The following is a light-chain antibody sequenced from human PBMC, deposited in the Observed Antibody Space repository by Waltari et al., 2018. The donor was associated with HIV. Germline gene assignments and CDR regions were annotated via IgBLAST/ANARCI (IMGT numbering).Light chain of an antibody. CDR2: DAS. CDR3: QQYNNWWT. V-gene: IGKV3-15*01. J-gene: IGKJ1*01. Sequence: EIVMTQSPATLSVSPGERATLSCRASQSVRSNLAWYQQQPGQAPRLLIYDASTRATGIPARFSGSGSGTEFSLTISSLQSEDFALYYCQQYNNWWTFGQGTKVEIK. CDR1: QSVRSN.